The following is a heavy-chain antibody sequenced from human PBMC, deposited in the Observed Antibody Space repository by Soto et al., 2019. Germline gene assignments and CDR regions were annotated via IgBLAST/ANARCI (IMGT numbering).Heavy chain of an antibody. J-gene: IGHJ4*02. D-gene: IGHD4-17*01. V-gene: IGHV4-34*01. CDR2: INHSGST. CDR1: GGSFSGYY. Sequence: SETLSLTCAVYGGSFSGYYWSWIRQPPGKGLEWIGEINHSGSTNYNPSLKSRVTISVDTSKNQFSLKLSSLRSEDTAVYYCAREGYGDYHFDYWGQGTLVTVSS. CDR3: AREGYGDYHFDY.